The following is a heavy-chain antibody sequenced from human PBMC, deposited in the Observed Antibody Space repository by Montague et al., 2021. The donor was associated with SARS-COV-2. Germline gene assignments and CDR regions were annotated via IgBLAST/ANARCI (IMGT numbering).Heavy chain of an antibody. CDR1: GFTFSSYA. V-gene: IGHV3-23*01. CDR2: ISGSGGST. D-gene: IGHD4-17*01. Sequence: SLRPSCPASGFTFSSYAMSWVRQAPGKGLEWVSAISGSGGSTYYADSVKGRFTISRDNSKNTLCLQMNSLRAEDTAVYYCAKTLMTTVTTWAFDIWGQGTMVTVSS. J-gene: IGHJ3*02. CDR3: AKTLMTTVTTWAFDI.